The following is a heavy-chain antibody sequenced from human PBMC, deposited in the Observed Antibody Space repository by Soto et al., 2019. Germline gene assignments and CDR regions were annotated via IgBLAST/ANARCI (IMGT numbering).Heavy chain of an antibody. CDR3: AKYSADLDY. V-gene: IGHV3-23*01. J-gene: IGHJ4*02. CDR1: GCTSVNLG. CDR2: ISGSGGST. D-gene: IGHD2-21*01. Sequence: RDRCTVAGCTSVNLGMRWVRQAPGKGLEWVSAISGSGGSTYYADSVKGRFTISRDNSKNTLYLQMNSLRAEDTAVYYCAKYSADLDYWGQGTLVTVSS.